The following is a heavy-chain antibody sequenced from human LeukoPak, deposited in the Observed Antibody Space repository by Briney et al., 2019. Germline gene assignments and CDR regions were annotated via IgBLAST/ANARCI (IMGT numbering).Heavy chain of an antibody. CDR2: ISSSGSAI. J-gene: IGHJ4*02. D-gene: IGHD3-22*01. CDR3: AREKLSFFDSSGYFDH. V-gene: IGHV3-48*03. Sequence: GGSLRLSCAASGFTFSSYEMNWVRQAPGKGLEWVSFISSSGSAIHYADSVRGRFTISRDNAKNSLFLQMRRLRAEDTAVYYCAREKLSFFDSSGYFDHWGQGTLVTVSS. CDR1: GFTFSSYE.